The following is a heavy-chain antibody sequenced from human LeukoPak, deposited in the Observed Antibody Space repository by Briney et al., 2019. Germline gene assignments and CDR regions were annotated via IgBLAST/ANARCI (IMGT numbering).Heavy chain of an antibody. V-gene: IGHV3-21*01. CDR2: ISSSSSYI. Sequence: GGSLRLSCAASGFTFSSYSMNWVRRAPGKGLEWVSSISSSSSYIYYADSVKGRFTISRDNAKNSLYLQMDSLRAEDTAVYYCARASRAGTHFDYWGQGTLVTVSS. CDR1: GFTFSSYS. CDR3: ARASRAGTHFDY. J-gene: IGHJ4*02. D-gene: IGHD3-10*01.